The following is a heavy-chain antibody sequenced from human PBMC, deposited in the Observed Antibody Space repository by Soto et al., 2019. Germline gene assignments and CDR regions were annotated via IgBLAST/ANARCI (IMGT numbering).Heavy chain of an antibody. CDR1: GGSISSGSYY. Sequence: QVQLQESGPGLVKPSQTLSLTCTVSGGSISSGSYYWSWIRQLPGKGLEWIGYIYYSGSTYYNPSLQSRVTISVDTSKNQFSLKLNSVTAADTAVYDCATRTDYYYGSGSLGGMDVWGQGTTVTVSS. V-gene: IGHV4-31*03. CDR2: IYYSGST. J-gene: IGHJ6*02. CDR3: ATRTDYYYGSGSLGGMDV. D-gene: IGHD3-10*01.